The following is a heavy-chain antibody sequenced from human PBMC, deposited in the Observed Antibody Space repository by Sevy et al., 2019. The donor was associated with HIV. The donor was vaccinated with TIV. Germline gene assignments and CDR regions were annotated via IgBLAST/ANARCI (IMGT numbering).Heavy chain of an antibody. Sequence: ASVKVSCKISGYTLTQFSMHWVRQAPGKGLEWMGTFDPEDNKRIYAQKFQGRFTMTEETFKDTSYMELSSLRSEDTVLYYYAITREYYSDTSGYFDYWVQGPLVTVSS. CDR2: FDPEDNKR. V-gene: IGHV1-24*01. CDR3: AITREYYSDTSGYFDY. J-gene: IGHJ4*02. CDR1: GYTLTQFS. D-gene: IGHD3-22*01.